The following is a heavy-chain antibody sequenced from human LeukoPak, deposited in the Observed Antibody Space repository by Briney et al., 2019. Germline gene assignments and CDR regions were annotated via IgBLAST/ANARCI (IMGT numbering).Heavy chain of an antibody. CDR1: GFTFSRYW. CDR3: ARGLRTFDY. Sequence: GGALGPSFSASGFTFSRYWMSWVRPAPGKGLEGVGNIKQGRSNYYFVDAVKVRFTISRNNAKNSLYLQMNSLRAEDTAVYYFARGLRTFDYWGQGTQVTVSS. CDR2: IKQGRSNY. V-gene: IGHV3-7*01. D-gene: IGHD5-12*01. J-gene: IGHJ4*02.